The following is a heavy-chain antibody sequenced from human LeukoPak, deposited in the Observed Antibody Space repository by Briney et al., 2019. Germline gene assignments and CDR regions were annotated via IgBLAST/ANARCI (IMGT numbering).Heavy chain of an antibody. CDR2: IYPGDSDT. V-gene: IGHV5-51*01. Sequence: GESLKISCKGSGYSFTSYWIGWVRQMPGKGLEWMGIIYPGDSDTRYSPSFQGQVTISADKSISTAYLQWSSLKASDTAMYYCARTAAGTIGIGYYYYYMDVWGKGTTVTVSS. CDR3: ARTAAGTIGIGYYYYYMDV. J-gene: IGHJ6*03. D-gene: IGHD6-13*01. CDR1: GYSFTSYW.